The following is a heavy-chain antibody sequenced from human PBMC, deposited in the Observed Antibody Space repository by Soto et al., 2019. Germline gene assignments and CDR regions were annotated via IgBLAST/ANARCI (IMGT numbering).Heavy chain of an antibody. V-gene: IGHV1-69*13. CDR3: ATDITRVRGAFDY. J-gene: IGHJ4*02. D-gene: IGHD3-10*01. CDR1: GGTFSSYA. CDR2: IIPIFGTA. Sequence: GASVKVSCKASGGTFSSYAISWVRQAPGQGLEWMGGIIPIFGTANYAQKFQGRVTITADESTSTAYMELSSLRSEDTAVYYCATDITRVRGAFDYWGQGTLVTVSS.